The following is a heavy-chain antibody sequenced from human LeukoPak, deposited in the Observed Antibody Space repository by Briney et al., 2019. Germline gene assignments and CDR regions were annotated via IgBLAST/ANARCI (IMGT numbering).Heavy chain of an antibody. CDR3: ARGGLDVVGDDYYYYYYMDV. D-gene: IGHD5-12*01. Sequence: GASVKVSCKASGGTFSSYAISWVRQAPGQGLEWMGGIIPIFGTANYAQKFQGRVTMTRDTSISTAYMELSRLRSDDTAVYYCARGGLDVVGDDYYYYYYMDVWGKGTTVTVSS. V-gene: IGHV1-69*05. J-gene: IGHJ6*03. CDR2: IIPIFGTA. CDR1: GGTFSSYA.